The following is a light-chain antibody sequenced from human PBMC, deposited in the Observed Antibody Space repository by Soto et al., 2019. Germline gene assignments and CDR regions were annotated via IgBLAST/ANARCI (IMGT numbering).Light chain of an antibody. V-gene: IGLV2-23*03. Sequence: QSALTQPASVSGSPGQSITISCTGTSSDVGSYNLVSWYQQHPGKAPKLMIYEGSKRPSGVSNRFSGSKSGNTASLTISGLQAEDEADYYCCSDAGSSTFVFGGGTTLTVL. CDR3: CSDAGSSTFV. J-gene: IGLJ2*01. CDR1: SSDVGSYNL. CDR2: EGS.